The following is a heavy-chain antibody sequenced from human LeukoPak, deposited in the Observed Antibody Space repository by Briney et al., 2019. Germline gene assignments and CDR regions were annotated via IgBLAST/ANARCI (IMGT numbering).Heavy chain of an antibody. Sequence: ASVKVSCKVSGYTLTELSMHWVRQAPGKGLEWMGGFDPEDGETIYAQKFQGRVTMTEDTSTDTAYMELSSLRSEDTAVDYCATLDLYSSGWFYYFDYWGQGTLVTVSS. CDR1: GYTLTELS. J-gene: IGHJ4*02. CDR2: FDPEDGET. V-gene: IGHV1-24*01. CDR3: ATLDLYSSGWFYYFDY. D-gene: IGHD6-19*01.